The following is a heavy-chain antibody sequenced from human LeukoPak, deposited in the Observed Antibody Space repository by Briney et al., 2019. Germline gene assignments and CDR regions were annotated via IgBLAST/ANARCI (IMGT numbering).Heavy chain of an antibody. V-gene: IGHV3-11*03. J-gene: IGHJ3*02. CDR1: GFTFSDYY. CDR2: ISSSSSYT. D-gene: IGHD3-9*01. CDR3: QTGYRSDAFDI. Sequence: GGSLRLSCAASGFTFSDYYMSWIRQAPGRGLEWVSYISSSSSYTNYADSVKGRFTISRDNAKNSLYLQMNSLRAEDTAVYYCQTGYRSDAFDIWGQGTMVTVSS.